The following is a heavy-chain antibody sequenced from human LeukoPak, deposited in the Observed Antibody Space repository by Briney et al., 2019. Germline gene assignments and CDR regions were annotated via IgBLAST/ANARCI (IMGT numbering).Heavy chain of an antibody. CDR1: GYTFTSYD. CDR3: ARDERYDSSGYPFDY. D-gene: IGHD3-22*01. V-gene: IGHV1-2*02. CDR2: INPNSGGT. Sequence: GALVKVSCKASGYTFTSYDINWVRQAPGQGLEWMGWINPNSGGTNYAQKFQGRVTMTRDTSISTAYMELSRLRSDDTAVYYCARDERYDSSGYPFDYWGQGTLVTVSS. J-gene: IGHJ4*02.